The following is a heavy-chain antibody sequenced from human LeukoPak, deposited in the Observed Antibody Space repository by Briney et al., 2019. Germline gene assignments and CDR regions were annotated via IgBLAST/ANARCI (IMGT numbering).Heavy chain of an antibody. J-gene: IGHJ6*02. CDR2: ISVSGGST. CDR1: GFTFSSYA. CDR3: AKDITDHSHLWFGESMFYLYDMDV. Sequence: QAGGSLRLSCAASGFTFSSYAMSWVRQAPGKGLEWVSGISVSGGSTYYADSVKGRFTISRDNPKNTLYLQMNSLRAEDTALYYCAKDITDHSHLWFGESMFYLYDMDVWGQGTTVTVSS. V-gene: IGHV3-23*01. D-gene: IGHD3-10*01.